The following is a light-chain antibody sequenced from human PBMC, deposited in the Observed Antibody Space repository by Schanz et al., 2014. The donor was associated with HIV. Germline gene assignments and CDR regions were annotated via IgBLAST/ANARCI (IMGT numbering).Light chain of an antibody. V-gene: IGLV2-8*01. CDR2: EVS. Sequence: QSALTQPPSASGSPGQSVTISCTGTSSDVGGYNYVSWYQQHPGKAPKLMIYEVSERPSGVPDRFSGSKSGNTASLTVSGLQAEDEADYYCSSYPGSNVAFGGGTKLPVL. J-gene: IGLJ2*01. CDR1: SSDVGGYNY. CDR3: SSYPGSNVA.